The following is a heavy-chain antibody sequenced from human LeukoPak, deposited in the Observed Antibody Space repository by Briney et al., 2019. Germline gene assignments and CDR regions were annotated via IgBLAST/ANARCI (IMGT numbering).Heavy chain of an antibody. J-gene: IGHJ4*02. CDR2: ISYDGSNK. Sequence: GGSLRLSCAASGFTFNSYAMHWVRQTPGKGLEWVAVISYDGSNKLYADSVQGRFTISRDSSKNTLYLQMNSLRAEDTALYYCARDISWGSTIDYWGQGTLVTVSS. CDR3: ARDISWGSTIDY. D-gene: IGHD3-16*01. V-gene: IGHV3-30-3*01. CDR1: GFTFNSYA.